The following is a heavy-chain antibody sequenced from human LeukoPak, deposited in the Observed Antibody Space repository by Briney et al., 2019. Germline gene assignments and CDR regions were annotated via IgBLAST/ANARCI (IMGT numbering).Heavy chain of an antibody. CDR2: ISAYNGNT. CDR1: GYTFTSCG. V-gene: IGHV1-18*01. Sequence: ASVKVSCKSSGYTFTSCGISWVRQPPGQGLEWVGWISAYNGNTNYAQKLQGRVTITTDTSTSTAYMELRSLRSDDPAVYYCARERRGETQFDYWGKGPLVTVSS. CDR3: ARERRGETQFDY. J-gene: IGHJ4*02. D-gene: IGHD2-21*01.